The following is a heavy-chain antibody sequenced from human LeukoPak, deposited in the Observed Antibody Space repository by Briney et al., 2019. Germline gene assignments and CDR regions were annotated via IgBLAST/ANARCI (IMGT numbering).Heavy chain of an antibody. V-gene: IGHV1-18*01. CDR3: ARAPSFGDYGGDY. CDR1: GYNFTNYG. J-gene: IGHJ4*02. CDR2: ISAYSGDT. D-gene: IGHD4-17*01. Sequence: ASVKVSCKASGYNFTNYGLSWVRQAPGQGLEWMGWISAYSGDTNSAQKLQGRLTMTTDTSPSTAYLELRSLTSDDTAVYYCARAPSFGDYGGDYWGQGTLVTVSS.